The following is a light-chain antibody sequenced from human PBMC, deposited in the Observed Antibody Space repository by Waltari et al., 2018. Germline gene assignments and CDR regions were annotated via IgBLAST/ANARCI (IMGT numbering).Light chain of an antibody. Sequence: LSFRASRSVSSYLAWYQQKPGQAPMLLIYDASKRATGIPARFTGSGSGTHFTLTISSLEPEDFAVYYCQQRSKWFTFGGGTKVEIK. V-gene: IGKV3-11*01. CDR3: QQRSKWFT. J-gene: IGKJ4*01. CDR2: DAS. CDR1: RSVSSY.